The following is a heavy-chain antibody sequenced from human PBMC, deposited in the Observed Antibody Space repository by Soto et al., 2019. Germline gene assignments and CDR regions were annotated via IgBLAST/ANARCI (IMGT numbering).Heavy chain of an antibody. CDR1: GYTFTSYA. CDR2: ISAYNGNT. J-gene: IGHJ4*02. CDR3: ARDQREKILRYFDWLLIDY. Sequence: ASVKVSCKASGYTFTSYAISWVRQAPGQGLEWMGWISAYNGNTNYAQKVQGRVNMTTDTSTSKAYMELRSLRSDDTAVYYCARDQREKILRYFDWLLIDYWGQGTLVTVSS. V-gene: IGHV1-18*01. D-gene: IGHD3-9*01.